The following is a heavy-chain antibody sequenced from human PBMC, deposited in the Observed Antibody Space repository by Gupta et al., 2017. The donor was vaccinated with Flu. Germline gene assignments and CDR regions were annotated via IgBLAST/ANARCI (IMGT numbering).Heavy chain of an antibody. V-gene: IGHV3-30*03. CDR3: ATDSGHDSGYALDF. Sequence: RQVPGKGLECVQALSYDGSENYYTDSLKYRFTVTRDNSKDTVYLQMNSLRGEDTAVYYCATDSGHDSGYALDFWGQGTLVTVSS. J-gene: IGHJ4*02. CDR2: LSYDGSEN. D-gene: IGHD5-12*01.